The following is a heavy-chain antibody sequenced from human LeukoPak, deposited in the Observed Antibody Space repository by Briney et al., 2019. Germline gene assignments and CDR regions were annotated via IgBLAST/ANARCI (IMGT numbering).Heavy chain of an antibody. Sequence: ASVKVSCKASGYTFINNWMHWVRQAPGQGLEWVGWINPDSGGTNSAQKFQGRVTMTRDTSISTAYMELSSLRSDDTAVYFCARDLGDGYNSYAFDIWGQGTMVTVSS. J-gene: IGHJ3*02. D-gene: IGHD5-24*01. CDR2: INPDSGGT. V-gene: IGHV1-2*02. CDR1: GYTFINNW. CDR3: ARDLGDGYNSYAFDI.